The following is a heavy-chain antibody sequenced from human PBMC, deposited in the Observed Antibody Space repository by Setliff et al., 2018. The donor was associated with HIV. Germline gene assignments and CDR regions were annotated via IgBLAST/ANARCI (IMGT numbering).Heavy chain of an antibody. CDR3: TRRRGPMVRGVDPTPSYYFDY. V-gene: IGHV4-38-2*02. D-gene: IGHD3-10*01. Sequence: PSETLSLTCTVSGFSISSGYYWGWIRQPPGKGLEWIASTSHSGSTAYNPSLKSRVTISVDTSKNQFSLRLSSVTAGDTAVYYCTRRRGPMVRGVDPTPSYYFDYWGQGTLGTVAS. CDR1: GFSISSGYY. J-gene: IGHJ4*02. CDR2: TSHSGST.